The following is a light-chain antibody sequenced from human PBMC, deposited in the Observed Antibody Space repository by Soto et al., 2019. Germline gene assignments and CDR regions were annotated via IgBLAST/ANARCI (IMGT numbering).Light chain of an antibody. CDR1: QSVSSY. CDR3: QQHCNWPVYT. CDR2: DAS. Sequence: EIVLTQSPATLSLSPGERATLSCRASQSVSSYLAWYQQKPGQAPRLLIYDASNRATGIPARFIGSGSGTAPTLNISGLEPENFAVYYCQQHCNWPVYTFRQGPKLEIK. V-gene: IGKV3-11*01. J-gene: IGKJ2*01.